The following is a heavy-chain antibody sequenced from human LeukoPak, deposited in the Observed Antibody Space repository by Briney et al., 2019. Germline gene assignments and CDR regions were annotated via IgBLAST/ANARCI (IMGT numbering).Heavy chain of an antibody. D-gene: IGHD5-12*01. CDR3: ARVEASGYDYGAFDY. V-gene: IGHV3-43D*03. CDR1: GFTFDDYA. Sequence: GGSLRLSCAASGFTFDDYAMHWVLQAPGKGLEWVSLISWDGGSTYYADSVKGRFTISRDNSKNSLYLQMNSLRAEDTAVYYCARVEASGYDYGAFDYWGQGTLVTVSS. J-gene: IGHJ4*02. CDR2: ISWDGGST.